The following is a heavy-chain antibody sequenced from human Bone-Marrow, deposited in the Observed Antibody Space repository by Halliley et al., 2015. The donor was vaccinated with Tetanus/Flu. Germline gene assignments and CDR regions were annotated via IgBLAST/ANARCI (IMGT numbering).Heavy chain of an antibody. Sequence: SLRLSCAASGFSVSSNYMSWVRQAPGRGPEWIAVIYAGGSPYYADSVRGRFTISRDQSKNTLYLQMDSLRALDTAVYYCARGGGPNCGSFDDWGQGTLVTVSS. CDR3: ARGGGPNCGSFDD. CDR2: IYAGGSP. J-gene: IGHJ4*02. V-gene: IGHV3-53*01. D-gene: IGHD2-15*01. CDR1: GFSVSSNY.